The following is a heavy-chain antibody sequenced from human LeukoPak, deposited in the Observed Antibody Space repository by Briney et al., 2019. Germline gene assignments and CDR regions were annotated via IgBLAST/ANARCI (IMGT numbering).Heavy chain of an antibody. Sequence: SQTLSLTCTVSGGSISSGGYYWSWIRQHPGKGLEWIGCIYYSGSTYYNPSLKSRVTISVDTSKNQFSLKLSSVTAADTAVYYCARTGCSSTSCYIVYWGQGTLVTVSS. CDR3: ARTGCSSTSCYIVY. D-gene: IGHD2-2*02. V-gene: IGHV4-31*03. CDR1: GGSISSGGYY. CDR2: IYYSGST. J-gene: IGHJ4*02.